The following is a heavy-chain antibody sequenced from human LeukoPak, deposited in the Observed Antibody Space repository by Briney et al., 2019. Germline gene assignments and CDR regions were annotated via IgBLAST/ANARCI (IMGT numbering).Heavy chain of an antibody. CDR1: GFTFSHYA. J-gene: IGHJ4*02. CDR3: ARAPIAAAGEN. V-gene: IGHV3-23*01. CDR2: LSGSGSSA. Sequence: GESLRLSCAAAGFTFSHYAMSWVRQAPGKGLEWVSGLSGSGSSAYYADSVKGRFTISRDNSKNTLYLQMNSLRAEDTAVYYCARAPIAAAGENWGQGTLVTVSS. D-gene: IGHD6-13*01.